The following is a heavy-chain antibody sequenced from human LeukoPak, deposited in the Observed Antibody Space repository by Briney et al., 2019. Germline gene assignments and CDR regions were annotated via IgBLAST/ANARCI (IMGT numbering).Heavy chain of an antibody. Sequence: SETLSLTCAVYGGSFSGYYWSWIRQPPGKGLEWIGEINHSGSTSYNPSLKSRVTISVDTSKNQFSLKLSSVTAADTAVYYCARAGLDFWSGYVDYYYYMDVWGKGTTVTVSS. J-gene: IGHJ6*03. CDR1: GGSFSGYY. D-gene: IGHD3-3*01. CDR3: ARAGLDFWSGYVDYYYYMDV. CDR2: INHSGST. V-gene: IGHV4-34*01.